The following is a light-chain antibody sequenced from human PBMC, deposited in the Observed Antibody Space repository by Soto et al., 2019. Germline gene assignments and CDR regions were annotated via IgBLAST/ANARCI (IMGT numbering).Light chain of an antibody. CDR1: QDISNY. CDR3: QQYDTLLT. J-gene: IGKJ4*01. CDR2: DAS. Sequence: DIQMTQSPSSLSASVGDRVTITCQASQDISNYLNWYQQKPGKAPKLLIYDASNLETGVPSRFSGSGSGTDFTFTISSLQPEDIATYYCQQYDTLLTFGGGTKVEIK. V-gene: IGKV1-33*01.